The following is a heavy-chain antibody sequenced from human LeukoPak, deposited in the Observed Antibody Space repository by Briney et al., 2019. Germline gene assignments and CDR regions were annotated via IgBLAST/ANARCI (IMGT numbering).Heavy chain of an antibody. CDR1: GGSINNYY. D-gene: IGHD5-12*01. CDR3: ARALGSVGYVYFDY. V-gene: IGHV4-59*01. CDR2: IYYTGSI. J-gene: IGHJ4*02. Sequence: ETLSLTCIVSGGSINNYYWTWIRQPAGKGLQWIGYIYYTGSINYNPSLKSRVTISVDTSKNQFSLRLSSVTAADTAVYYCARALGSVGYVYFDYWGQGTLVTVSS.